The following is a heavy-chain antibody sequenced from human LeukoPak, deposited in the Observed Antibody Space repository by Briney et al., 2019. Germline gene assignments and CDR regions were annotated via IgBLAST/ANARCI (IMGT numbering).Heavy chain of an antibody. Sequence: ASVKVSCKVSGYTLTELSMHWVRQAPGKGLEWMGGFDPEDGETIYAQKFQGRATMTEDTSTDTAYMELSSLRSEDTAVYYCATESLTMVRGVRREGAYYYYGMDVWGQGTTVTVSS. CDR2: FDPEDGET. D-gene: IGHD3-10*01. CDR1: GYTLTELS. CDR3: ATESLTMVRGVRREGAYYYYGMDV. J-gene: IGHJ6*02. V-gene: IGHV1-24*01.